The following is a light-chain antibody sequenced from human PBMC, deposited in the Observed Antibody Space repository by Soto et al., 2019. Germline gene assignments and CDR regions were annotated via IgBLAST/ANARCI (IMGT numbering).Light chain of an antibody. V-gene: IGKV3-20*01. CDR3: QQYGSSPET. J-gene: IGKJ1*01. Sequence: EIVLTQSPGTLSLSPGERATLSCRASQSVSSSYLAWYQQKPGQAPRLLMYDASSRATGIPDRFSGSGSGTDFTLTISRLEPEDFAVYYCQQYGSSPETFGQGTKVDI. CDR2: DAS. CDR1: QSVSSSY.